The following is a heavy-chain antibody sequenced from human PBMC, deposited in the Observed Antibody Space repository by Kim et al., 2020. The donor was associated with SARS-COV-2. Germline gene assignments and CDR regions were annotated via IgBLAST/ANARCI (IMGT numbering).Heavy chain of an antibody. CDR3: ARRGGYGSGSYPDY. V-gene: IGHV1-3*01. J-gene: IGHJ4*02. D-gene: IGHD3-10*01. Sequence: SQKFQGRVTITRDTSASTAYMELSSLRSEDTAVYYCARRGGYGSGSYPDYWGQGTLVTVSS.